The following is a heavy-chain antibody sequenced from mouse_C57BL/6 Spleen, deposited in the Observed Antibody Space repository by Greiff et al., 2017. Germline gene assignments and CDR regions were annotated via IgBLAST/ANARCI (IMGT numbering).Heavy chain of an antibody. CDR2: IDPSDSYT. V-gene: IGHV1-50*01. CDR1: GYTFTSYW. J-gene: IGHJ4*01. CDR3: ARYGSSYAMDY. D-gene: IGHD1-1*01. Sequence: VQRVESGAELVKPGASVKLSCKASGYTFTSYWMQWVKQRPGQGLEWIGEIDPSDSYTNYNQKFKGKATLTVDTSSSTAYMQLSSLTSEDSAVYYCARYGSSYAMDYWGQGTSVTVSS.